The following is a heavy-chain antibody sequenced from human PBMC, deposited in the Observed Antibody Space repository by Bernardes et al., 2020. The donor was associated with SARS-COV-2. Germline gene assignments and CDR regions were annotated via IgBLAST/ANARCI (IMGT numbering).Heavy chain of an antibody. Sequence: GGVRKTPRKGAGYILTRHWIGWVRPISGKGLEWMGVIYPGDSDTRYSPSFQGQVTISADKSISTAYLQWSSLKASDTAMYYCARQRGGTIFLDAFDIWGQGTMVTVSS. CDR3: ARQRGGTIFLDAFDI. V-gene: IGHV5-51*01. CDR1: GYILTRHW. CDR2: IYPGDSDT. D-gene: IGHD3-9*01. J-gene: IGHJ3*02.